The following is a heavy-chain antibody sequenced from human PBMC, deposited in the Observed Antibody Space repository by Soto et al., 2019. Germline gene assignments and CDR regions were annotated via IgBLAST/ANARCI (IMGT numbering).Heavy chain of an antibody. CDR2: ISGSGGST. V-gene: IGHV3-23*01. Sequence: PGGSLRLSCAASGFTFSSYAMSWVRQAPGKGLEWVSAISGSGGSTYYADSVKGRFTISRDNSKNTLYLQMNSLRAEDTAVYYCAKDRYYDILTGPHWGYWGQGTLVTVSS. CDR3: AKDRYYDILTGPHWGY. D-gene: IGHD3-9*01. J-gene: IGHJ4*02. CDR1: GFTFSSYA.